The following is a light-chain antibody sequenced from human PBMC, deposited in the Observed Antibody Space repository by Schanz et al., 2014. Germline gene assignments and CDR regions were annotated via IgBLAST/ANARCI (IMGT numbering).Light chain of an antibody. CDR1: GSDVGGYNY. CDR3: CSYAGSYTLKV. V-gene: IGLV2-8*01. Sequence: QSVLTQPPSASGSPGQSVTISCTGTGSDVGGYNYVSWYQQHPGKAPKLMISEVNRRPSGVPDRFSGSKSGNTASLTVSGLQAEDEADYYCCSYAGSYTLKVFGGGTKLTVL. CDR2: EVN. J-gene: IGLJ3*02.